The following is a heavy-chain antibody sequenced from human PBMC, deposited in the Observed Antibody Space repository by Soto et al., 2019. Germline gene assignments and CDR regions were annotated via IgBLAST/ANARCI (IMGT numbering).Heavy chain of an antibody. V-gene: IGHV3-30*18. CDR2: ISYDGSNK. Sequence: LRLSCAASGFTFSSYGMHWVRQAPGKGLEWVAVISYDGSNKYYADSVKGRFTISRDNSKNTLYLQMNSLRAEDTAVYYCAKDGGFGGVGDYYYYGMDVWGQGTTVTVSS. CDR3: AKDGGFGGVGDYYYYGMDV. J-gene: IGHJ6*02. D-gene: IGHD3-16*01. CDR1: GFTFSSYG.